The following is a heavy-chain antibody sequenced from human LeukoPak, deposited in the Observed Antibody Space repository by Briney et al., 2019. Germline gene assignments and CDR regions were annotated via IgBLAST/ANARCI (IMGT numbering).Heavy chain of an antibody. V-gene: IGHV4-31*03. CDR3: ARDHRMFRGVDY. CDR2: IYYSGST. CDR1: GGSISSGGYY. D-gene: IGHD3-10*01. J-gene: IGHJ4*02. Sequence: SETLSLTCTVSGGSISSGGYYWRWIRQHPGKGLEWIGYIYYSGSTYYNPSLKSRVTISVDTSKNQFSLKLSSVTAADTAVYYCARDHRMFRGVDYWGQGTLVTVSS.